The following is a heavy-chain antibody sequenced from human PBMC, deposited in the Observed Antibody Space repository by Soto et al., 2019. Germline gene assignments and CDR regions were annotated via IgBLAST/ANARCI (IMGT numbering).Heavy chain of an antibody. CDR1: GGSMSRYY. V-gene: IGHV4-59*01. CDR3: ARGIATTEMDV. D-gene: IGHD6-13*01. J-gene: IGHJ6*02. CDR2: IYYSGHT. Sequence: SETLSLTCTVSGGSMSRYYWIWIRQPPGKGLEWIGYIYYSGHTNSNPSLKSRVTISVDTSKNQFSLKLSSVTAADTAVYYCARGIATTEMDVWGQGTTVTVSS.